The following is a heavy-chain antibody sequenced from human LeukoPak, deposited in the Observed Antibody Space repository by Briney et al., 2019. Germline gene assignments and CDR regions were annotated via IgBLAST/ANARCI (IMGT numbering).Heavy chain of an antibody. Sequence: SETLSLTCAVYGGSFSGYYWSWIRQPSGKGLEWIGEINHSGSTNYNPSLKSRVTISVDTSKNQFSLKLSSVTAADTAVYYCAIELSSSPVDYWGQGTLVTVSS. CDR2: INHSGST. CDR1: GGSFSGYY. V-gene: IGHV4-34*01. CDR3: AIELSSSPVDY. J-gene: IGHJ4*02. D-gene: IGHD6-6*01.